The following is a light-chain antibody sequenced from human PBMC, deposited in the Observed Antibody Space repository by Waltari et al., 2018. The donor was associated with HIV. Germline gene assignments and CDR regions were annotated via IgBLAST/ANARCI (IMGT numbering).Light chain of an antibody. J-gene: IGLJ1*01. CDR3: SSYAGNNNYV. CDR2: DVN. V-gene: IGLV2-8*01. Sequence: QPALTQPPSASGSPGQSVTISCTGTSRDIGTYTYFSWYQQHPGRAPNLLIYDVNKAPSGFPERCSGAKSANTASLTVSGLQVADEADYYCSSYAGNNNYVFGTGTRVTVL. CDR1: SRDIGTYTY.